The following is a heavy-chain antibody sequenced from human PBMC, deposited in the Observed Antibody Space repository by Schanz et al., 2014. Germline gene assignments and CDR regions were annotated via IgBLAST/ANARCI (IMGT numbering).Heavy chain of an antibody. V-gene: IGHV3-23*01. D-gene: IGHD3-10*01. Sequence: EVQLLESGGGLVQPGGSLRLSCAASGFPFNSYAMSWVRQAPGKGLEWVSGISSSGGSTDYADSVKGRFTISRDNSKNTQSLQMNGLRAEYSAVDYCAIERFRELSDFDTWGQGTMVTVSS. CDR1: GFPFNSYA. CDR2: ISSSGGST. J-gene: IGHJ3*02. CDR3: AIERFRELSDFDT.